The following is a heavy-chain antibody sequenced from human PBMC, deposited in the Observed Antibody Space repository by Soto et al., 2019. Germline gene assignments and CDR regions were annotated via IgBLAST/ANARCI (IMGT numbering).Heavy chain of an antibody. CDR1: GSTFSSNW. CDR3: ATQGRLPDSFDI. D-gene: IGHD6-25*01. V-gene: IGHV3-7*01. Sequence: GGSLRLSCEASGSTFSSNWMSWVRQAPGKGLEWVANMNQDGTEKYYVDSVKGRFTISRDNAKNSLYLQMNSLSAEDTAVYYCATQGRLPDSFDIRGQGTKVTVSS. J-gene: IGHJ3*02. CDR2: MNQDGTEK.